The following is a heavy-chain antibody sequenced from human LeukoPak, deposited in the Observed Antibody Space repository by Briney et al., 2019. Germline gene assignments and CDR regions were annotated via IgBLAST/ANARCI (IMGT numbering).Heavy chain of an antibody. Sequence: PSQTLSLTCTVSGGSISSGDYYWSWIRQPPGKGLEWIGYIYYSGSTYYNPSLKSRVTISVDTSKNQFSLRLSSVTAADTAVYYCGSSRGGANPFDYWGQGTLVTVSS. CDR1: GGSISSGDYY. V-gene: IGHV4-30-4*01. J-gene: IGHJ4*02. CDR2: IYYSGST. D-gene: IGHD1-26*01. CDR3: GSSRGGANPFDY.